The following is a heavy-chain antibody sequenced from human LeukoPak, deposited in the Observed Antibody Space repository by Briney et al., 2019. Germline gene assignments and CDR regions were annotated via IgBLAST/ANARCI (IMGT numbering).Heavy chain of an antibody. D-gene: IGHD3-10*01. V-gene: IGHV3-74*03. CDR3: ARGKKSGESSEIDY. J-gene: IGHJ4*02. Sequence: GGSLRLTCAASGFTFSNYWVHWVRQAPGKGLVWVSRINRDGSTTKYADSVKGRFTVSRDNAKNTLNLQMNSLRAEDTAVYYCARGKKSGESSEIDYWGQGTLVTVSS. CDR1: GFTFSNYW. CDR2: INRDGSTT.